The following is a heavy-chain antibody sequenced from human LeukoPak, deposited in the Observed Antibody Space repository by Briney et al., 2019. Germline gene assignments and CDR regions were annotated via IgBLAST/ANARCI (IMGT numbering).Heavy chain of an antibody. V-gene: IGHV3-11*01. CDR1: GFTFSDYY. D-gene: IGHD3-3*01. CDR2: ISSSGSTI. CDR3: ARDRSIFGMVIAYYYYGMDV. Sequence: GGSLRLSCAASGFTFSDYYMSWIRQAPGKGLEWVSYISSSGSTIYYAGSVKGRFTISRDNAKNSLYLQMNSLRAEDTAVYYCARDRSIFGMVIAYYYYGMDVWGQGTTVTVSS. J-gene: IGHJ6*02.